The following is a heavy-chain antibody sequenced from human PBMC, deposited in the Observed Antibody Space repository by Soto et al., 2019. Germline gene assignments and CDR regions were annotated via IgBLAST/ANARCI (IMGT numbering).Heavy chain of an antibody. CDR2: IIPIFSTT. Sequence: QVHLLQSGAEVKKPGSSVKVSCKAPGGTFSNHAINWVRQAPGQGLEWMGRIIPIFSTTNYAQKFQGRVTMTADESTITAYLELSSLKQDDTAVYYCAREVAADGTFREDVFDIWGQGTLVTVSS. J-gene: IGHJ3*02. D-gene: IGHD6-13*01. CDR3: AREVAADGTFREDVFDI. V-gene: IGHV1-69*12. CDR1: GGTFSNHA.